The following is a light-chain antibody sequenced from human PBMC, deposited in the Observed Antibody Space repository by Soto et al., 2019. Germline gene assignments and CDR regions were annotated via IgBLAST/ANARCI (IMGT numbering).Light chain of an antibody. V-gene: IGLV4-69*01. CDR3: QTWGTGIQV. CDR1: SGHSSYA. Sequence: QLVLTQSPSASASLGASVKLTCTLSSGHSSYAIAWHQQQPEKGPRYLMKLNNDGSHSKGDGIPDRFSGSSSGAERYLTIYSLQSEDEADYYCQTWGTGIQVFGTGTKVTVL. CDR2: LNNDGSH. J-gene: IGLJ1*01.